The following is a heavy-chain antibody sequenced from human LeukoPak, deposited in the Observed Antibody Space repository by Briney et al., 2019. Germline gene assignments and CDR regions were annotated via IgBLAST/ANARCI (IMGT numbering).Heavy chain of an antibody. CDR2: IYYSGST. J-gene: IGHJ4*02. D-gene: IGHD1-26*01. CDR3: ASGGSYIYDF. CDR1: GGSVSGSSYY. V-gene: IGHV4-39*01. Sequence: SETLSLTCTVSGGSVSGSSYYWGWVRQSPGKGLEWIGSIYYSGSTYYSSSLKSRVTISVDTSKNQYSLKLSSVTASDTAVYYCASGGSYIYDFWGQGTLITVSS.